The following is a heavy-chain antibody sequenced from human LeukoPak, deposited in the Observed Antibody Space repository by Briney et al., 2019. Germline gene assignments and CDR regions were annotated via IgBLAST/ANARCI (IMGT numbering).Heavy chain of an antibody. Sequence: KPSETLSLTCTVSGGSISSSSYYWDWIRQPPGKGLEWIGSIFYSGSTYYNPSLKSRVTISVDTSKNQFSLKLTSVTAADTAVYYCARQQYYYDSRGYPPWFDPWGQGTLVTVSS. CDR1: GGSISSSSYY. D-gene: IGHD3-22*01. CDR2: IFYSGST. CDR3: ARQQYYYDSRGYPPWFDP. V-gene: IGHV4-39*01. J-gene: IGHJ5*02.